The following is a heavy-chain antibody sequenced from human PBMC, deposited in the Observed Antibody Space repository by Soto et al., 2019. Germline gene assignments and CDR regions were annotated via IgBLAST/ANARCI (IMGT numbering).Heavy chain of an antibody. D-gene: IGHD3-3*01. CDR2: INPATGAA. CDR3: ARGGGVGVAGSAAFDM. CDR1: GYPVTAYY. Sequence: QLHLVHSGAVVKKPGASVTVSCSASGYPVTAYYMHWVRQAPGRGLEWMGGINPATGAAKYTQTFQGRVTMTRDPSTSTVFMELSGLTSKDPAVFYCARGGGVGVAGSAAFDMWGQGTLVTVSS. V-gene: IGHV1-2*02. J-gene: IGHJ3*02.